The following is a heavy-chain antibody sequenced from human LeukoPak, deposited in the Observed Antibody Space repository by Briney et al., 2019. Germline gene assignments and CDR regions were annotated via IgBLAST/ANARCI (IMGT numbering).Heavy chain of an antibody. CDR1: GFSFSGFW. V-gene: IGHV3-7*04. CDR2: INEDGSEK. CDR3: AGDGTMVRGVMNY. J-gene: IGHJ4*02. D-gene: IGHD3-10*01. Sequence: GGSLRLSCAASGFSFSGFWMSWVRQAPGKGLEWVANINEDGSEKYFVDSVKGRFTISRDNAKNSLYLQMNSLRAEDTAVYYCAGDGTMVRGVMNYWGQGTLVTVSS.